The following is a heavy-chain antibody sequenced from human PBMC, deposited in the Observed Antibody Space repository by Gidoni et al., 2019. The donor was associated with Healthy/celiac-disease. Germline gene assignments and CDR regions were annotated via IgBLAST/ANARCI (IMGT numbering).Heavy chain of an antibody. Sequence: QVQLQESGPGLVKPSETLSLTCTVSGGSISSYYCNWLRQPPGKGLEWIGYIYYSGSTNYQPPRKSRVTISVDTSNNQFALKLSSVTAADTAVYYCARVGSGAYYYDSSGYDLGAFDIWGQGTMVTVSS. CDR1: GGSISSYY. V-gene: IGHV4-59*01. CDR3: ARVGSGAYYYDSSGYDLGAFDI. J-gene: IGHJ3*02. D-gene: IGHD3-22*01. CDR2: IYYSGST.